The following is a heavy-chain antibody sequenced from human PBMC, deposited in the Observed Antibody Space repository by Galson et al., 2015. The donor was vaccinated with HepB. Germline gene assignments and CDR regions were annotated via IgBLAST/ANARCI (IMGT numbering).Heavy chain of an antibody. V-gene: IGHV3-30*04. D-gene: IGHD3-10*01. CDR2: ISYDGSNK. CDR1: GFTFSSYA. J-gene: IGHJ6*02. CDR3: ARNYYGSGSGYYYGMDV. Sequence: SLRLSCAASGFTFSSYAMHWVRQAPGKGLEWVAVISYDGSNKYYADSVKGRFTISRDNSKNTLYLQMNSLRAEDTAVYYCARNYYGSGSGYYYGMDVWGQGTTVTVSS.